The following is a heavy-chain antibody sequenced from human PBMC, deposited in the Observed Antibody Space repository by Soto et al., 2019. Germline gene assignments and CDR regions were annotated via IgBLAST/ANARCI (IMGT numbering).Heavy chain of an antibody. J-gene: IGHJ6*02. D-gene: IGHD3-9*01. CDR3: ARLVTYYDILTGLYYYYGMDV. V-gene: IGHV5-10-1*01. CDR2: IDPSDSYT. CDR1: GYSFTSYW. Sequence: GESLKISCKGSGYSFTSYWISWVRQMPGKGLEWMGRIDPSDSYTNYSPSFQGHVTISADKSISTAYLQWSSLKASDTAMYYCARLVTYYDILTGLYYYYGMDVWGQGTTVTVSS.